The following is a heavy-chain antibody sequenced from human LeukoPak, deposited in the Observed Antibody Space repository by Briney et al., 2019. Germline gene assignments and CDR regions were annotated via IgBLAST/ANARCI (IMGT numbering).Heavy chain of an antibody. D-gene: IGHD3-10*01. CDR2: IIPILGIA. J-gene: IGHJ6*02. CDR1: GGTFSSYT. V-gene: IGHV1-69*04. CDR3: ARDLRDGSGSPDYYGMDV. Sequence: ASVKVSCKASGGTFSSYTISWVRQAPGQGLEWMGRIIPILGIANYAQKFQGRVTITADKSTSTAYMELSSLRSEDTAVYYCARDLRDGSGSPDYYGMDVWGQGTTVTVSS.